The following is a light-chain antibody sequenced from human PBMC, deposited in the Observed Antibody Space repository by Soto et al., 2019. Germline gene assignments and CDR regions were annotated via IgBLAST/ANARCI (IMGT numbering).Light chain of an antibody. CDR3: AAWDDSQSAPV. CDR1: SSNIGRNT. V-gene: IGLV1-44*01. Sequence: QSVLTQPPSASGTPGQRVTISCSGSSSNIGRNTVNWYQQFPGRAHKLLSYGNNQRPSGGSDRFYDSKSGTSASLAISGLQSEDEDDYYCAAWDDSQSAPVFGGGTKVTVL. CDR2: GNN. J-gene: IGLJ3*02.